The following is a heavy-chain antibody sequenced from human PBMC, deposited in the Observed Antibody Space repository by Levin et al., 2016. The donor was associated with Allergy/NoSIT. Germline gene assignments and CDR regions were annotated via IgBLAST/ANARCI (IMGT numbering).Heavy chain of an antibody. CDR3: ARSTGSGSRAYFDY. CDR2: IIPIFGTA. V-gene: IGHV1-69*01. Sequence: WVRQAPGQGLEWMGGIIPIFGTANYAQKFQGRVTITADESTSTAYMELSSLRSEDTAVLYCARSTGSGSRAYFDYWGQGTLVTVSS. J-gene: IGHJ4*02. D-gene: IGHD1-26*01.